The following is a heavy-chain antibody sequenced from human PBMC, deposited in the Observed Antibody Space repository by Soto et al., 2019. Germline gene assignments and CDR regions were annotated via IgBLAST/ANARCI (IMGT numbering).Heavy chain of an antibody. D-gene: IGHD2-8*01. CDR2: ISYDGSNK. CDR1: GFPFSSYG. J-gene: IGHJ5*02. CDR3: AKDAPDCTNGVCSQGGWFDP. V-gene: IGHV3-30*18. Sequence: GGSLRLSCAASGFPFSSYGMHWVRQAPGKGLEWVAVISYDGSNKYYADSVKGRFTISRDNSKNTLYLQMNSLRAEDTAVYYCAKDAPDCTNGVCSQGGWFDPWGQGTLVTVSS.